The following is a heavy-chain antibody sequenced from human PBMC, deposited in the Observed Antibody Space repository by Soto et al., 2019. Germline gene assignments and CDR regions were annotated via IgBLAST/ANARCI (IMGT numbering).Heavy chain of an antibody. CDR3: AKGRYSSSWDHPLYYGMDV. CDR1: GGTFSSYA. J-gene: IGHJ6*02. D-gene: IGHD6-13*01. V-gene: IGHV1-69*13. Sequence: SVKVSCKASGGTFSSYAISWVRQAPGQGLEWMGGIIPIFGTANYAQKFQGRVTITADESTSTAYMELSSLRAEDTAVYYCAKGRYSSSWDHPLYYGMDVWGQGTTVTVSS. CDR2: IIPIFGTA.